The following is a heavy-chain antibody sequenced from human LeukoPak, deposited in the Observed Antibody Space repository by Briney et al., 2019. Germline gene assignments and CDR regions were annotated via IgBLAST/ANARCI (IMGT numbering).Heavy chain of an antibody. Sequence: GGSLRLSCAASGFTFSDYYMSWIRQAPGKGLEWVSYISSSSANSNYADSVKGRFTISRDNAKNSLYLEKNRLRAEGTVVYYGASVWFEQRDYWGQGTLVTVSS. CDR1: GFTFSDYY. CDR2: ISSSSANS. J-gene: IGHJ4*02. V-gene: IGHV3-11*03. D-gene: IGHD3-10*01. CDR3: ASVWFEQRDY.